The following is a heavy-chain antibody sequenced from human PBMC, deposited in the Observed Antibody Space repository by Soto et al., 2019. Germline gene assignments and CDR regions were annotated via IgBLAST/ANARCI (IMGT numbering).Heavy chain of an antibody. Sequence: GASVKVSCTAAGYTFTSYDINWVRQATGQGLEWMGCMNPKGGNTGYAKKFQGRVTMTRNPCTSTAYMELSSLRSEDTAGYYCGSDKYGLHDYYYDGMDVWGQGSTVTVS. V-gene: IGHV1-8*01. CDR2: MNPKGGNT. D-gene: IGHD5-12*01. J-gene: IGHJ6*02. CDR1: GYTFTSYD. CDR3: GSDKYGLHDYYYDGMDV.